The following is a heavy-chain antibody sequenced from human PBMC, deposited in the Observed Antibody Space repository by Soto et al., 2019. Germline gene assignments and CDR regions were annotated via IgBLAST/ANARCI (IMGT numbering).Heavy chain of an antibody. J-gene: IGHJ6*01. D-gene: IGHD2-15*01. V-gene: IGHV4-39*01. CDR1: GGTMGGCSYL. CDR2: IYSSGST. CDR3: TSRRFGGRGVATQAV. Sequence: PETLCLTSTGSGGTMGGCSYLWGWIRQDPGTGLEWLGTIYSSGSTYYNPSLKSRITMSLDTSKNQFSLNLGSVTAADTAVYYCTSRRFGGRGVATQAVWRRGTTVLVSA.